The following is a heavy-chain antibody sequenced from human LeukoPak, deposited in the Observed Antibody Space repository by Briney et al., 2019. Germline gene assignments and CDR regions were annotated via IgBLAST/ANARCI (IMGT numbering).Heavy chain of an antibody. V-gene: IGHV4-59*12. CDR2: IYYSGST. CDR3: ARLAYDYVWGSYRYTEKILDY. D-gene: IGHD3-16*02. J-gene: IGHJ4*02. CDR1: GGSISSYY. Sequence: SETLSLTCTVSGGSISSYYWSWIRQPPGKGLEWIGYIYYSGSTYYNPSLKSRVTISVDTSKNQFSLKLSSVIAADTAVYYCARLAYDYVWGSYRYTEKILDYWGQGTLVTVSS.